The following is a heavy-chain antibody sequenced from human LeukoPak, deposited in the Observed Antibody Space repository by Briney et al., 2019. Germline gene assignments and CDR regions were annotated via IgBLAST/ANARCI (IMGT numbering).Heavy chain of an antibody. CDR3: ARSRSGSYFTFDY. V-gene: IGHV4-38-2*02. Sequence: SETLSLTCTVSGYSISSGYYWGWIRQPPGKGLEWIGSIYHSGSTYYNPSLKSRVTISADTSKNQFSLKLSSVTAADTAVYYCARSRSGSYFTFDYWGQGTLVTVSS. CDR1: GYSISSGYY. D-gene: IGHD1-26*01. J-gene: IGHJ4*02. CDR2: IYHSGST.